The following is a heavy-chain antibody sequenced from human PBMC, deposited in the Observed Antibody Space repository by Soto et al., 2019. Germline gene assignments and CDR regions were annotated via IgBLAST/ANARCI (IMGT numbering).Heavy chain of an antibody. Sequence: QVQLVQSGTEVKKPGASVKVSCKASGYTFTSYDINWVRQATGQGLEWMGWINPNNGNTGYAQKFQGRVTMTRDTSRSTAYMELSSLRSEDTAVYFCARTSSATRGGFDPWGQGTLVTVSS. CDR1: GYTFTSYD. CDR3: ARTSSATRGGFDP. CDR2: INPNNGNT. V-gene: IGHV1-8*01. J-gene: IGHJ5*02. D-gene: IGHD3-10*01.